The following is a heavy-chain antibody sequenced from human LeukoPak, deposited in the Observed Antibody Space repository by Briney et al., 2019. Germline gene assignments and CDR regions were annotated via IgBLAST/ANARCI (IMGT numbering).Heavy chain of an antibody. V-gene: IGHV4-30-2*06. CDR1: GGSVSSGGYS. CDR3: ARGNPRITIFGVNYYFDY. D-gene: IGHD3-3*01. Sequence: SETLSLTCTVSGGSVSSGGYSWNWIRQSPEKGLEWIGYIYQSGTTSYNPSLKSRVTISIDRSKNQLSLNLSSVTAAGTAVYYCARGNPRITIFGVNYYFDYWGQGTLVTVSS. CDR2: IYQSGTT. J-gene: IGHJ4*02.